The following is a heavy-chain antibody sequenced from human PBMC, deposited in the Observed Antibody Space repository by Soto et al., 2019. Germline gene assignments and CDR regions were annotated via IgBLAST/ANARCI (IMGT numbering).Heavy chain of an antibody. CDR3: AKVSYCSNSRCWGDNWFDP. V-gene: IGHV3-23*01. D-gene: IGHD2-15*01. J-gene: IGHJ5*02. CDR1: EYPFSNYA. Sequence: RQPRGAAEYPFSNYAMTRVRKAPGKGLERVSHISGSGGSPYYAGSVKGWFTISRDNSKNTLYLQMSSLRAEDTAVYYCAKVSYCSNSRCWGDNWFDPWGQGTLVTVS. CDR2: ISGSGGSP.